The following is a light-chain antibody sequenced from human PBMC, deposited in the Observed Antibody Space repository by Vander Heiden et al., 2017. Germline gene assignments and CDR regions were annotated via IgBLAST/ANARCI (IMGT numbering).Light chain of an antibody. J-gene: IGKJ3*01. V-gene: IGKV4-1*01. CDR2: WAS. CDR3: QQYYTTPVT. Sequence: DIVMTQSPAFLAVSLGERATINCKSSQSVLYSSDNKNYLAWYQQKPGQPPKLVIYWASSRESGVPDRFSGSGSGTDFTLTISSLQAEDVAVYYCQQYYTTPVTFGPGTKVGIK. CDR1: QSVLYSSDNKNY.